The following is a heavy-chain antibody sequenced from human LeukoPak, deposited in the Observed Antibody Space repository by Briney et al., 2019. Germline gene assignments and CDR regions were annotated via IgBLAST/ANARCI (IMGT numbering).Heavy chain of an antibody. CDR1: GYTFTVFY. D-gene: IGHD1-14*01. CDR3: ARSKVYPNDY. CDR2: INPNSGGT. Sequence: ASVKVSCKASGYTFTVFYMHWVRQAPGQGLEWMGWINPNSGGTNYAQKFQGRVTMTRDTSISTVYMELSRLRSDDTAVYYCARSKVYPNDYWGQGTLVTVSS. J-gene: IGHJ4*02. V-gene: IGHV1-2*02.